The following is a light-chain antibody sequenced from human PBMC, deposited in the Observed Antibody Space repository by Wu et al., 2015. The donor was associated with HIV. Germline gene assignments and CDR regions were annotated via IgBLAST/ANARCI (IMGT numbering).Light chain of an antibody. J-gene: IGKJ2*03. CDR2: KAS. Sequence: DIQMTQSPSTLSASVGDRVTITCRASQSISSWLAWYQQKPGKAPKLLIYKASSLESGVPSRFSGSGSGTEFTLTISSLQPDDFATYYCQQYNSFPYSFGQGTKLEIK. V-gene: IGKV1-5*03. CDR3: QQYNSFPYS. CDR1: QSISSW.